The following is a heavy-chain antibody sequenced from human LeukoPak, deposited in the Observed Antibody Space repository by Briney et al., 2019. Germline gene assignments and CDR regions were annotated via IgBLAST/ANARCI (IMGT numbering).Heavy chain of an antibody. CDR3: ARIVGATHFDY. CDR2: IRPSGGST. CDR1: GYTFTSYY. J-gene: IGHJ4*02. Sequence: ASVKVSCKASGYTFTSYYMHWVRQAPGQGLEWMGIIRPSGGSTSYAQKFQGRVTITRDTSASTAYMELSSLRSEDTAVYYCARIVGATHFDYWGQGTLVTVSS. V-gene: IGHV1-46*01. D-gene: IGHD1-26*01.